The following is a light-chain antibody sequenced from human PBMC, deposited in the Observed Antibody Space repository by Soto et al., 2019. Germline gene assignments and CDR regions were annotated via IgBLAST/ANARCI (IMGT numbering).Light chain of an antibody. CDR2: ASS. J-gene: IGKJ3*01. V-gene: IGKV1-27*01. Sequence: DIQMNQSPSSQSASVGDRVTITCRASQDIKNYLAWYQQKPGKVPKLLIYASSTLQSGVPSRFSGSGYGTDFTLTISSLQPEDVATYYCQWYNSAPFTFGPGTKVEI. CDR3: QWYNSAPFT. CDR1: QDIKNY.